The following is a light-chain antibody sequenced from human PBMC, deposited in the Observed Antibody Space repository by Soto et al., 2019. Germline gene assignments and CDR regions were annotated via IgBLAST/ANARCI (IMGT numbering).Light chain of an antibody. CDR1: QGISNY. V-gene: IGKV1-27*01. J-gene: IGKJ1*01. Sequence: DIQMTQSPSSLSESVGDRVTITCRASQGISNYLAWYQQKPGKVPKLLIYAASTLQSGVPSRFSGSGSGTDFTLTISSLQPEDVATYYCQKYNSAPTWTFGQGTKVDIK. CDR2: AAS. CDR3: QKYNSAPTWT.